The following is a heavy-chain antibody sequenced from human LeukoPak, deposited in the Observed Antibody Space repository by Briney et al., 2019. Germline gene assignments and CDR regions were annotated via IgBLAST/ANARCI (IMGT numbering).Heavy chain of an antibody. Sequence: ASVKVSCKASGGTFSSYAISWVRQAPGQGLEWMGGIIPIFGTANYAQKFQGRVTITADESTSTAYMELSSLRSEDTAVYYCASSNDGYYYGSGSYYNVLDYWGQGTLVTVSS. CDR3: ASSNDGYYYGSGSYYNVLDY. CDR1: GGTFSSYA. D-gene: IGHD3-10*01. V-gene: IGHV1-69*13. CDR2: IIPIFGTA. J-gene: IGHJ4*02.